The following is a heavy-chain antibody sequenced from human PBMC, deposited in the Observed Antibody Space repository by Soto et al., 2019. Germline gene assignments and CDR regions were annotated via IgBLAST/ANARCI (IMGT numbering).Heavy chain of an antibody. CDR3: ARETSCPQINCFDP. J-gene: IGHJ5*02. Sequence: QVQLVQSGAEVKKPGSSVKVSCKASGGTFSSYAISWVRQAPGQGLEWMGGIIPIFGTAYYAQKFQGRDTITADESTSTAYMERSSLRSEDRGVYYCARETSCPQINCFDPRGQGTLVTVSS. CDR1: GGTFSSYA. V-gene: IGHV1-69*01. CDR2: IIPIFGTA. D-gene: IGHD2-2*01.